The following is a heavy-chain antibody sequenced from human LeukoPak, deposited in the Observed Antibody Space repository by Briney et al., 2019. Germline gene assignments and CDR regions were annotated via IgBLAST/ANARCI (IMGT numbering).Heavy chain of an antibody. V-gene: IGHV3-66*01. CDR3: AREGGHYYDSSGPFY. D-gene: IGHD3-22*01. J-gene: IGHJ4*02. Sequence: PGGSLRLSCAASGITFSTYWMSWVRQAPGKGLEWVSVIYSGGSTYYADSVEGRFTISRDNSKNTLYLQMNSLRAEDTAVYYCAREGGHYYDSSGPFYWGQGTLVTVSS. CDR1: GITFSTYW. CDR2: IYSGGST.